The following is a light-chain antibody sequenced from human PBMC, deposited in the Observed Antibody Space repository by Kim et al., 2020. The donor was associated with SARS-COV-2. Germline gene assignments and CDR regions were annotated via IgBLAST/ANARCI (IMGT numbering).Light chain of an antibody. CDR2: YVS. CDR3: QQYLSSSPSVS. V-gene: IGKV1-5*01. Sequence: VGDRVTITCRASENIDRWLAWYQQKPGKATKLLIYYVSSLESGVPSRFSGSGSGTEFTLTISSLQPDDFATYFCQQYLSSSPSVSFGGGTKVDIK. J-gene: IGKJ4*01. CDR1: ENIDRW.